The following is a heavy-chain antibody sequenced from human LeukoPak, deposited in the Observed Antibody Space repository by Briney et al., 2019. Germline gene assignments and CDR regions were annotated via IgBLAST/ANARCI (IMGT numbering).Heavy chain of an antibody. J-gene: IGHJ3*02. V-gene: IGHV3-53*01. D-gene: IGHD6-13*01. CDR3: ARGLSIAAAGDAFDI. CDR2: IYSGGST. CDR1: GFTVSSNY. Sequence: GGSLRLSCAASGFTVSSNYMSWVRQAPGKGLEWVSVIYSGGSTYYADSVKGRFTISRDNSKNTLYLQMNSLRAEDTAVYYCARGLSIAAAGDAFDIWGQGTMVTVSS.